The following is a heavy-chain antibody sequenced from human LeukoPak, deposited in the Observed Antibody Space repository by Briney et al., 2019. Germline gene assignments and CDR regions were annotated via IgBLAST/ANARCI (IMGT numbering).Heavy chain of an antibody. CDR3: ARSYGSGTYFDY. V-gene: IGHV3-30-3*01. CDR1: GFTFSSYA. D-gene: IGHD3-10*01. Sequence: GRSLRLSCAASGFTFSSYAMHWVRQAPGKGLEWVAVISYDGSNKYYADSVKGRFTISRDNSKNTLYLQMNSLRAEDTAVYYCARSYGSGTYFDYWGQGTLVTASS. J-gene: IGHJ4*02. CDR2: ISYDGSNK.